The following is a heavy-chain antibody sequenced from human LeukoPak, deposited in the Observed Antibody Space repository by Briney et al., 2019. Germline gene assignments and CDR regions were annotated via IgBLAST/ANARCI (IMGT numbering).Heavy chain of an antibody. J-gene: IGHJ3*02. V-gene: IGHV3-21*01. CDR2: ISSSSSYI. CDR3: ARVRSSGWYFHDAFDI. CDR1: GFTFSSYD. Sequence: PGGSLRLSCAASGFTFSSYDMHWVRQAPGKGLEWVSSISSSSSYIYYADSVKGRFTISRDNAKNSLYLQMNSLRAEDTAVYYCARVRSSGWYFHDAFDIWGQGTMVTVSS. D-gene: IGHD6-19*01.